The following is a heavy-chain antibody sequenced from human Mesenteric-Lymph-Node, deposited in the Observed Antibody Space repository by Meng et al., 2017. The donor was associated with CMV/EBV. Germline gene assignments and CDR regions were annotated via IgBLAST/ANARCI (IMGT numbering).Heavy chain of an antibody. D-gene: IGHD1-26*01. V-gene: IGHV3-21*05. CDR1: GFNFGSYS. CDR3: ARQPTGGGGAFDI. Sequence: GGSLRLSCAASGFNFGSYSINWVRQAPGKGLEWVSYISSSSASIYYADSVKGRFTISRDNGKNSLYLQMSSLRAEDTAVYFCARQPTGGGGAFDIWGQGTMVTVSS. CDR2: ISSSSASI. J-gene: IGHJ3*02.